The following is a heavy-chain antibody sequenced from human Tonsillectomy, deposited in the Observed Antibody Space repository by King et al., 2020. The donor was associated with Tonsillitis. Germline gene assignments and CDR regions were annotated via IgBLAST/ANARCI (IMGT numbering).Heavy chain of an antibody. CDR2: IYHSGST. Sequence: VQLQESGPGLVKPSGTLSLTCAVSGGSISSSNWWSWVRQPPGKGLEWIVDIYHSGSTNYNPSLKSRVTISIDKSKNQFSLKLSSVTAADTAVYYCAPVDSSGPLGNYWGQGTLVTVSS. V-gene: IGHV4-4*02. D-gene: IGHD6-19*01. J-gene: IGHJ4*02. CDR1: GGSISSSNW. CDR3: APVDSSGPLGNY.